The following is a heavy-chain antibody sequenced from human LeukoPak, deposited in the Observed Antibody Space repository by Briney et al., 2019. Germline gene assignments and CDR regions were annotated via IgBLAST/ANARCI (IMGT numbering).Heavy chain of an antibody. CDR2: INPTGGTT. V-gene: IGHV1-46*01. CDR1: GYTFTSYY. Sequence: ASVKVSCKTSGYTFTSYYMQWVRQAPGQGHEWMGIINPTGGTTSYAQKFQGRVTMTRDTSTSTVYMELSSLRSEDTALYYCARTSPAYCGSDCYLDYWGQGTLVTVSS. J-gene: IGHJ4*02. D-gene: IGHD2-21*02. CDR3: ARTSPAYCGSDCYLDY.